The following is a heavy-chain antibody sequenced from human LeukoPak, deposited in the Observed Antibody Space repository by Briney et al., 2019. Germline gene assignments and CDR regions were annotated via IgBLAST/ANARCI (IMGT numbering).Heavy chain of an antibody. Sequence: GGSLRLSCAASGFSVSTNYMNWVRQAPGKGLEWVSILYSGSDTYYADSVEGRFIISRDSSKNTLFLQMNDLRVEDTAVYYCARVGDHFHWYLDLWGRGTLVTISS. D-gene: IGHD3-3*02. CDR3: ARVGDHFHWYLDL. CDR1: GFSVSTNY. J-gene: IGHJ2*01. CDR2: LYSGSDT. V-gene: IGHV3-53*01.